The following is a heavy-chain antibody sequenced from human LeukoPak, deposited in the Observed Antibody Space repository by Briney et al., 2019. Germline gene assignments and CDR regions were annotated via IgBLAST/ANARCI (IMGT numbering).Heavy chain of an antibody. D-gene: IGHD3-22*01. J-gene: IGHJ4*02. Sequence: PGGSLRLSCAASGFTFSSYSMNWVRQAPGKGLEWVSSISSSSSYKYYADSVKGRFTISRDNAKNSLYLQMNSLRAEDTAVYYCARVTAYYYDSSGYFDQWGQGTLVTVSS. V-gene: IGHV3-21*01. CDR1: GFTFSSYS. CDR2: ISSSSSYK. CDR3: ARVTAYYYDSSGYFDQ.